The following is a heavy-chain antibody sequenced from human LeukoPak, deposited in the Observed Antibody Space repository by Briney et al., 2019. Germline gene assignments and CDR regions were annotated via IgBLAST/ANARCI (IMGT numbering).Heavy chain of an antibody. J-gene: IGHJ4*02. CDR2: KSYDGSNK. V-gene: IGHV3-30*18. D-gene: IGHD3-9*01. CDR1: GFTFSSYG. CDR3: AKEAHYDILTGYSYYFDY. Sequence: PGGSLRLSCAASGFTFSSYGMHWVRQAPGKGLEWVAVKSYDGSNKYYADSVKGRFTISRDNSKNTLYLQMNSLRAEDTAVYYCAKEAHYDILTGYSYYFDYWGQGTLVTVSS.